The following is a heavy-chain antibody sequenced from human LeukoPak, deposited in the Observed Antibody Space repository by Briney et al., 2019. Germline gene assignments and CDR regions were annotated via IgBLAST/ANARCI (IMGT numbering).Heavy chain of an antibody. Sequence: GGSLRLSCAASGFTFSSYGMHWVRQAPGKGLDWVAVISYDGRNKYYADSVKGRFTISRDNSKNTLYLQMNSLRAEDTAVYYCAKERFSQWLLYRPFDYWGQGTLVTVSS. J-gene: IGHJ4*02. V-gene: IGHV3-30*18. CDR3: AKERFSQWLLYRPFDY. CDR2: ISYDGRNK. D-gene: IGHD3-3*01. CDR1: GFTFSSYG.